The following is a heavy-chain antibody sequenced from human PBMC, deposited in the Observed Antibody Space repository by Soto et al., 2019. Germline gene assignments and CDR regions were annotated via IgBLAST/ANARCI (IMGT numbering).Heavy chain of an antibody. J-gene: IGHJ6*02. CDR3: AREAMVRGVIINSDYYYYGMDV. D-gene: IGHD3-10*01. CDR2: IIPIFGTA. Sequence: SVKVSCKASGGTFSSYAISWVRQAPGQGLEWMGGIIPIFGTANYAQKFQGRVTITADESTSTAYMELSSLRSEDTAVYYCAREAMVRGVIINSDYYYYGMDVWGQGTTVTVSS. CDR1: GGTFSSYA. V-gene: IGHV1-69*13.